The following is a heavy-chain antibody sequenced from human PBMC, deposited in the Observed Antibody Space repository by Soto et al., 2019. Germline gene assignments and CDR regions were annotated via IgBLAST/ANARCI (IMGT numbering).Heavy chain of an antibody. D-gene: IGHD5-12*01. V-gene: IGHV3-23*01. CDR1: GFTFSSYA. CDR2: ISGSGGST. CDR3: ANLKMGYRWLRGSDYYGMDV. Sequence: GGSLRLSCAASGFTFSSYAMSWVRQAPGKGLEWVSAISGSGGSTYYADSVKGRFTISRDNSKNTLYLQMNSLRAEDTAVYYCANLKMGYRWLRGSDYYGMDVWGQGTTVTVSS. J-gene: IGHJ6*02.